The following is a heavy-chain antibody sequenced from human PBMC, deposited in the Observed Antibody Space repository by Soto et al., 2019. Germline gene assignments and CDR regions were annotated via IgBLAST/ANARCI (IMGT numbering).Heavy chain of an antibody. CDR3: ARGFYDFWSGPSKYYFDY. Sequence: SETLSLTCTVSGGSISSYYWSWIRQPPGKGLEWIGYIYYSGSTNYNPSLKSRVTISVDTSKNQFSLKLSSVTAADTAVYYCARGFYDFWSGPSKYYFDYWGQGTLVTVSS. CDR2: IYYSGST. CDR1: GGSISSYY. J-gene: IGHJ4*02. V-gene: IGHV4-59*01. D-gene: IGHD3-3*01.